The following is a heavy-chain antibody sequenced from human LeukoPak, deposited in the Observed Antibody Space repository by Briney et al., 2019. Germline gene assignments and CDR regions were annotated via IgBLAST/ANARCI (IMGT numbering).Heavy chain of an antibody. CDR2: IKQDGSEK. Sequence: GGSLRLSCAASGFTFSSYWMSWVRQAPGKGLEWAANIKQDGSEKYYVDSAKGRFTISRDNAKNSLYLQINSLRAEDTAVYYCARTWSGRWAWFDPWGLGTLVTVSS. D-gene: IGHD3-3*01. CDR3: ARTWSGRWAWFDP. CDR1: GFTFSSYW. J-gene: IGHJ5*02. V-gene: IGHV3-7*05.